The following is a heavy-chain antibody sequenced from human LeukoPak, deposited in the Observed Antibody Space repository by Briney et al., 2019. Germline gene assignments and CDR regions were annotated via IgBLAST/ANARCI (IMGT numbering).Heavy chain of an antibody. Sequence: SETLSLTCTVSSCSFSSSSYFCGWIRQSPGMGLEWIATINYSGTTYYNPSLKSRVTTSVDTSKNQFPLKLTSVTAADTAVYYCARLRGGVQLWGDWGQGTLVTVSS. D-gene: IGHD1-1*01. V-gene: IGHV4-39*01. CDR2: INYSGTT. CDR1: SCSFSSSSYF. J-gene: IGHJ4*02. CDR3: ARLRGGVQLWGD.